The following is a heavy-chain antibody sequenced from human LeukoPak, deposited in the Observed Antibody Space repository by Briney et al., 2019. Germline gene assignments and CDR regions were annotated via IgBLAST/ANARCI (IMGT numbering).Heavy chain of an antibody. D-gene: IGHD3-22*01. J-gene: IGHJ4*02. Sequence: GEYLRLSCAASGFTFCSYARRWVRRAPGQGLEGGSGITISGGGAAYADPVRGRLTSSRDNPGTTLFMEMHSLRAEDTAFYHCAIMHPYDDGRGYTVQWGQKTLLTVSS. V-gene: IGHV3-23*01. CDR2: ITISGGGA. CDR3: AIMHPYDDGRGYTVQ. CDR1: GFTFCSYA.